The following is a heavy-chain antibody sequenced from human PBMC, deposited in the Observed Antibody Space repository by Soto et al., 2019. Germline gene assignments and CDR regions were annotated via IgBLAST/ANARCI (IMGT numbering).Heavy chain of an antibody. CDR2: ISSSSSYI. Sequence: EVQLVESGEGLVKPGGSLRLSCAVSGFTFSTYTMNWVRQAPGKGLEWVSSISSSSSYIYYADSVKGRFTISRDNAKNSLYLQINSLRAEDTAVYDWARVRDGIAAAHFDYWGQGPLVTVSS. V-gene: IGHV3-21*01. D-gene: IGHD6-13*01. CDR1: GFTFSTYT. J-gene: IGHJ4*02. CDR3: ARVRDGIAAAHFDY.